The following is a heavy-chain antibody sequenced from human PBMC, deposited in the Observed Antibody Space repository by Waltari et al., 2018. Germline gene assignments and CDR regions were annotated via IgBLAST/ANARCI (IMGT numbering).Heavy chain of an antibody. CDR2: ITSGGSSI. Sequence: VESGGGLVKPGGSLRLSCAASGFSFSSYTMHWVRQAPAKGLEWVASITSGGSSINYSESLKGRFTISRDNAQKSLFLQMYSLTAEDTAVYYCARERSSSSAGLYHYGMDVWGQGTTVTVS. J-gene: IGHJ6*02. D-gene: IGHD6-6*01. CDR1: GFSFSSYT. CDR3: ARERSSSSAGLYHYGMDV. V-gene: IGHV3-21*01.